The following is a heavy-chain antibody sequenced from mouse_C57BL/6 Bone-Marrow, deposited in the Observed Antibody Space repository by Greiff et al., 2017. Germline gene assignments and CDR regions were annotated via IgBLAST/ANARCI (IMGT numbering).Heavy chain of an antibody. J-gene: IGHJ3*01. CDR1: GYTFTSYG. V-gene: IGHV1-81*01. CDR2: IYPRSGNT. CDR3: ARDWDDAY. Sequence: QVQLQQSGAELARPGASVKLSCKASGYTFTSYGISWVKQRTGQGLEWIGEIYPRSGNTYYNEKFKGKATLTADKSSSTAYMELRSLTSEDSAVYFCARDWDDAYWGQGTLVTVS. D-gene: IGHD4-1*01.